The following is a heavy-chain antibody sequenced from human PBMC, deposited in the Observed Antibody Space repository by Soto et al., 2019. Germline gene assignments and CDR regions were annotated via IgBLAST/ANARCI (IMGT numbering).Heavy chain of an antibody. CDR3: ARHNKDDYGDYGRVDGAFDI. Sequence: SETLSLTCTVSGGSISSYYWSWIRQPPGKGLEWIGYIYYSGSTNYNPSLKSRVTISVDTSKNQFSLKLSSVTAADTAVYYCARHNKDDYGDYGRVDGAFDIWGQGTMVTVSS. V-gene: IGHV4-59*08. D-gene: IGHD4-17*01. CDR1: GGSISSYY. J-gene: IGHJ3*02. CDR2: IYYSGST.